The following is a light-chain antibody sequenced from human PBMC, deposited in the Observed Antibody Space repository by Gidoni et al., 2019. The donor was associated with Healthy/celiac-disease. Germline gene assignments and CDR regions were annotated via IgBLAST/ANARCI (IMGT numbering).Light chain of an antibody. Sequence: EIVLTQSPGTLTLSPGERATLSCRASQSVSSSYLAWYQQKHGQAPRLLSYGASSRATGIPDRFSGRGSVTYFTLTIIRLEPEDFAVYYCQQYGSSLTWTFGQGTKVEIK. J-gene: IGKJ1*01. CDR2: GAS. CDR1: QSVSSSY. V-gene: IGKV3-20*01. CDR3: QQYGSSLTWT.